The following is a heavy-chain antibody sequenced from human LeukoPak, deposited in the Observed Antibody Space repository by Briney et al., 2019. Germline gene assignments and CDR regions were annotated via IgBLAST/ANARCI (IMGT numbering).Heavy chain of an antibody. J-gene: IGHJ4*02. CDR2: ISAYNGST. V-gene: IGHV1-18*01. CDR3: ARGPAYCGGDCYFDY. D-gene: IGHD2-21*02. CDR1: GYTFTSFG. Sequence: ASVKVSCKASGYTFTSFGIIWVRQAPGQGLEWMGWISAYNGSTNYAQKLQGRVTMTTATSTNTAYMELRSLRSDDTAVYYCARGPAYCGGDCYFDYWGQGTLVTVSS.